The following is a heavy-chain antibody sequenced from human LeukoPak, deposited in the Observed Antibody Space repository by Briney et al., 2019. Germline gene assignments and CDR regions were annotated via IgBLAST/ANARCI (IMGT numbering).Heavy chain of an antibody. D-gene: IGHD2-2*01. J-gene: IGHJ3*02. CDR3: ARGSVVVPAATLDAFDI. CDR1: GGTFSSYA. Sequence: SVKVSCKASGGTFSSYAISWVRQAPGQGLEWMGGIIPIFGTANYAQKFQGRVTITADESTSTAYMELSSLRSEDTAVYYCARGSVVVPAATLDAFDIWGQGTMVTVSS. CDR2: IIPIFGTA. V-gene: IGHV1-69*13.